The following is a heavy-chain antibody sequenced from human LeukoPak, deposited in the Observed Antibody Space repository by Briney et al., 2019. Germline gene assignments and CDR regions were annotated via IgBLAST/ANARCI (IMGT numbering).Heavy chain of an antibody. CDR2: INPNSGGT. Sequence: ASVKVSCKASGYTFTGYYMHWVRQAPGQGLEWMGWINPNSGGTNYAQKFQGRVTMTRDTSISTAYMELSRLRSDDTAVYYCARDLEGYGVVEAGFDPWGQGTLVTVSS. J-gene: IGHJ5*02. V-gene: IGHV1-2*02. CDR3: ARDLEGYGVVEAGFDP. CDR1: GYTFTGYY. D-gene: IGHD2-15*01.